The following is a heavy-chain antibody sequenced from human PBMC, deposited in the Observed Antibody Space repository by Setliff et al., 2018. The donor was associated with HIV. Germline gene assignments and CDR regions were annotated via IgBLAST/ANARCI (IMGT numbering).Heavy chain of an antibody. Sequence: SETLSLTCSVSGGSISSGSYYWNWIRQPAGKQLEWIGHIYKSGSTNYNPSLKSRVTITADTSTNQFSLKLSSMTAADTAVYYCARNIAARPISYWGQGALVTVSS. CDR1: GGSISSGSYY. CDR3: ARNIAARPISY. J-gene: IGHJ4*02. D-gene: IGHD6-6*01. CDR2: IYKSGST. V-gene: IGHV4-61*09.